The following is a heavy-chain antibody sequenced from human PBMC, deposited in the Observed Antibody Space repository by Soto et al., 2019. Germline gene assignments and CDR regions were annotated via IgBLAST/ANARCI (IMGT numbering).Heavy chain of an antibody. J-gene: IGHJ6*02. CDR3: EMVDVYVTPSPQDV. CDR1: GYSFTRYG. D-gene: IGHD3-16*01. Sequence: QVQLVQSGAEGKNPGASVKVSCKASGYSFTRYGIVWARQAPGQGLEWMGWINAYNGNTNYAQNLQGRLTLTTDTPTNKAYMELRSLRPNDTAIYYCEMVDVYVTPSPQDVWGQGTTVTVSS. V-gene: IGHV1-18*01. CDR2: INAYNGNT.